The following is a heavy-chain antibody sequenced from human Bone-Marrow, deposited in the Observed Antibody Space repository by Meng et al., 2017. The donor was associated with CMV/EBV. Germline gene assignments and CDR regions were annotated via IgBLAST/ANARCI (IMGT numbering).Heavy chain of an antibody. CDR2: INPNGGAT. D-gene: IGHD3-3*01. CDR3: ARVPGYDFWSGYRGMAV. Sequence: ASVKVSCKASGYFFTSYYIHWARQAPGQGLEWVGWINPNGGATNYAQKLQGRVTMTTDTSTSTAYMELRSLRSDDTAVYYCARVPGYDFWSGYRGMAVWGPWHTV. V-gene: IGHV1-18*01. CDR1: GYFFTSYY. J-gene: IGHJ6*02.